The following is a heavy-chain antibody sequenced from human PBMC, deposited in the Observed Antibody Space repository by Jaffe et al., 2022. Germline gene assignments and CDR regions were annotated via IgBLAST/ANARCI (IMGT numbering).Heavy chain of an antibody. V-gene: IGHV4-39*01. CDR1: GGSISSSSYY. D-gene: IGHD3-16*02. CDR3: ARHAAGEYDYIWGSYRYTGGFDY. CDR2: IYYSGST. Sequence: QLQLQESGPGLVKPSETLSLTCTVSGGSISSSSYYWGWIRQPPGKGLEWIGSIYYSGSTYYNPSLKSRVTISVDTSKNQFSLKLSSVTAADTAVYYCARHAAGEYDYIWGSYRYTGGFDYWGQGTLVTVSS. J-gene: IGHJ4*02.